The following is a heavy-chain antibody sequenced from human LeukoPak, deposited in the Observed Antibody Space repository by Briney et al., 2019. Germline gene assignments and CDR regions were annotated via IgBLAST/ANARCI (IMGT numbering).Heavy chain of an antibody. D-gene: IGHD3-22*01. V-gene: IGHV1-2*02. CDR1: GYTFTGYY. CDR2: INPNSGGT. Sequence: ASVKVSCKASGYTFTGYYMHWVRQAPGQGLEWMGWINPNSGGTNYAQKFQGRVTMTRDTSISTAYMELSRLRSDDTAVYYCARDEVLPHTMIVMEGCFDIWGQGTMVTVSS. CDR3: ARDEVLPHTMIVMEGCFDI. J-gene: IGHJ3*02.